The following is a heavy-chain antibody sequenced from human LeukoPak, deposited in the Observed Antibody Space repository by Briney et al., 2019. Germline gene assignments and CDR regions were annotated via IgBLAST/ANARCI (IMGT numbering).Heavy chain of an antibody. CDR3: AREVVPAAKAKAFDI. Sequence: SETLSLTCTVSGGSISSGGYYWSWIRQPPGKGLEWIGYIYHSGSTYYNPSLKSRVTISVDRSKNQFSLKLSSVTAADTAVYYCAREVVPAAKAKAFDIWGQGTMVTVPS. J-gene: IGHJ3*02. CDR2: IYHSGST. V-gene: IGHV4-30-2*01. CDR1: GGSISSGGYY. D-gene: IGHD2-2*01.